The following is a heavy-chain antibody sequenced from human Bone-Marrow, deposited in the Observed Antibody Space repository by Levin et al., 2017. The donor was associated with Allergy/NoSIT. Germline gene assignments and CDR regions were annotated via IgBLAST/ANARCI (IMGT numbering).Heavy chain of an antibody. CDR3: GVYYCSGKGY. Sequence: GGSLRLSCAASGFTISDHYMEWIRQAPGKGLEWVGRTRNKANGYILDYAASVKGRFSISRDDSRNSVFLQMNSLKTEDAAVYYCGVYYCSGKGYWGQGTLVTVSS. J-gene: IGHJ4*02. V-gene: IGHV3-72*01. D-gene: IGHD3-10*01. CDR1: GFTISDHY. CDR2: TRNKANGYIL.